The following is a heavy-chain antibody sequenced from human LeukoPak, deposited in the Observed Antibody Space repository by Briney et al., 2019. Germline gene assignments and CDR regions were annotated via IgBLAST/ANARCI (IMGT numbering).Heavy chain of an antibody. J-gene: IGHJ3*02. Sequence: PGGSLRLSFAASGFILSSYAMSWVRQAPGKGLEWVSAISGSGGSTYYADSVKGRFTISRDNSKNTLYLQMKSLRAEDTAVYYCWYNKATAFDIWGQGTMVTVSS. CDR2: ISGSGGST. V-gene: IGHV3-23*01. CDR3: WYNKATAFDI. CDR1: GFILSSYA. D-gene: IGHD1-1*01.